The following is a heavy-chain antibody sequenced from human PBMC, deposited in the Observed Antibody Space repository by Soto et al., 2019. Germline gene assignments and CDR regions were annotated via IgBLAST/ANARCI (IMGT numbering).Heavy chain of an antibody. CDR1: GFTFSSYA. CDR2: ISGSGGST. CDR3: AKEHVYDSSGYYRPSGSIDY. V-gene: IGHV3-23*01. J-gene: IGHJ4*02. Sequence: GGSLRLSCAASGFTFSSYAMSWVRQAPGKGLEWVSAISGSGGSTYYADSVKGRFTISRDNSKNTLYLQMNSLRAEDTAVYYCAKEHVYDSSGYYRPSGSIDYWGQGTLVTVSS. D-gene: IGHD3-22*01.